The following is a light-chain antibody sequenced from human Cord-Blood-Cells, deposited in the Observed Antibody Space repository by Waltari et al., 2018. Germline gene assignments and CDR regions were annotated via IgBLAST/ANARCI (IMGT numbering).Light chain of an antibody. CDR3: QQYNNWPLT. CDR2: GAS. CDR1: QSVSSN. J-gene: IGKJ4*01. V-gene: IGKV3D-15*01. Sequence: EIVMTQSPATLSVSPGERATLSCRASQSVSSNLAWYQQKPGQAPRLLIYGASIRATGIPARFSGSGSGTEFTLTISSLQSEDFAVYYCQQYNNWPLTFGVGTKVEIK.